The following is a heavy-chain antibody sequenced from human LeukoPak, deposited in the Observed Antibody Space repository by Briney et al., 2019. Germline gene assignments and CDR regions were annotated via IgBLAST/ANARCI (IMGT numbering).Heavy chain of an antibody. J-gene: IGHJ4*02. CDR1: EFTFSSYS. CDR2: ITNSGNSK. V-gene: IGHV3-48*01. Sequence: GGSLRLSCAASEFTFSSYSMNRVRQAPGKGLEWVSYITNSGNSKSYADSVKGRFTISRDNSKNTLYLQMNSLRAEDTAVYYCARDFSSSFDYWGQGTLVTVSS. CDR3: ARDFSSSFDY. D-gene: IGHD6-13*01.